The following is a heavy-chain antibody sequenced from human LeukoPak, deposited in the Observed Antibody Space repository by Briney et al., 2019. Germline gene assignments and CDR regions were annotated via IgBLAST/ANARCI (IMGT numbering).Heavy chain of an antibody. CDR2: ISSNGGDT. V-gene: IGHV3-64*01. D-gene: IGHD2-15*01. CDR1: GFIFSNYA. CDR3: ARVLRYCSGGNCYSGGLGYMDV. Sequence: GGSLRLSCAASGFIFSNYAMYWVRQAPGKGLEYVSAISSNGGDTYYANSVKGRFTISRDNSKNTLYLQMGSLRAEDTAVYYCARVLRYCSGGNCYSGGLGYMDVWGKGTTVTISS. J-gene: IGHJ6*03.